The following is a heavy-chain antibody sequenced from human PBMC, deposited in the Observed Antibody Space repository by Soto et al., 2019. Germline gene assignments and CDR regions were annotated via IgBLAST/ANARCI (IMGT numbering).Heavy chain of an antibody. J-gene: IGHJ5*01. CDR1: GATISGFY. D-gene: IGHD1-1*01. CDR2: IYATGPT. CDR3: VRDGTTPLGDWLDP. Sequence: SETLSLTCTVSGATISGFYWSWIRKAAGKGLEWIGRIYATGPTDYNTSLRSRVMMSVDTSKKQLSRKLRSVTAADKAAYYCVRDGTTPLGDWLDPWGQGTWVTVSS. V-gene: IGHV4-4*07.